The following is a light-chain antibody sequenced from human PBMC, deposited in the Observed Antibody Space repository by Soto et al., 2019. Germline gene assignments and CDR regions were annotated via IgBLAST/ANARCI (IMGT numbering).Light chain of an antibody. Sequence: QSALTQPASVSGSPGQSITISCTGASSDVGTYNYVSWYQQHPGKAPKLIIYEVSHRPSGISNRFSGSKSGNTASLTISGLLAEDEADYYCRSYSDSGTLVLFGGGTKLTVL. J-gene: IGLJ2*01. CDR3: RSYSDSGTLVL. CDR2: EVS. CDR1: SSDVGTYNY. V-gene: IGLV2-14*01.